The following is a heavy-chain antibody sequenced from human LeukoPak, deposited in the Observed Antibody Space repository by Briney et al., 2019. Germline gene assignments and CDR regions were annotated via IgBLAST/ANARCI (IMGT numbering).Heavy chain of an antibody. CDR3: ASRYYYGSGTPRP. V-gene: IGHV4-4*02. CDR2: IYHSGST. CDR1: GGSISSSNW. J-gene: IGHJ5*02. D-gene: IGHD3-10*01. Sequence: EPSETLSLTCAVSGGSISSSNWWSWVRQPPGKGLEWIGEIYHSGSTNYNPSLKSRVTISVDKSKNQFSLKLSSVTAADTAVYYCASRYYYGSGTPRPWGQGTLVTVSS.